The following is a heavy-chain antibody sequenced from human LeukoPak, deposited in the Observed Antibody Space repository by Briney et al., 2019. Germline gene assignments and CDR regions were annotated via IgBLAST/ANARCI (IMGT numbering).Heavy chain of an antibody. CDR2: IFYSGST. D-gene: IGHD2-21*02. Sequence: SETLSLTCTVSGGSISSSSYYWGWIRQPPGKGLEWIGNIFYSGSTYYNPSLKSRVTISVDTSKNQFSLKLSSVTAADTAVYYCARQGLSHWGLPQYFQHWGQGTLVTVSS. CDR1: GGSISSSSYY. V-gene: IGHV4-39*07. J-gene: IGHJ1*01. CDR3: ARQGLSHWGLPQYFQH.